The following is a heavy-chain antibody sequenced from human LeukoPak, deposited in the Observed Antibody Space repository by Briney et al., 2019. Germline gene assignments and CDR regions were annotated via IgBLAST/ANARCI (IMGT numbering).Heavy chain of an antibody. D-gene: IGHD4-23*01. CDR3: ARGSVETGYYYGMDA. CDR1: GGSISSYY. J-gene: IGHJ6*02. V-gene: IGHV4-59*01. Sequence: SETLSLTCTVSGGSISSYYWSWIRQPPGKGLEWIGYIYYSGSTNYNPSLKSRVTISVDTSKNQFSLKLSSVTAADTAVYYCARGSVETGYYYGMDAWGQGTTVTVSS. CDR2: IYYSGST.